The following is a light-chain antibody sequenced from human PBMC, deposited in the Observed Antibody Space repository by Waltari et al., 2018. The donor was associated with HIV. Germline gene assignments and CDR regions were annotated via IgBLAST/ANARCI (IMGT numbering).Light chain of an antibody. Sequence: EIVLTQSPGTLSLSPGERATLSCRASQSVSSTYLAWYQQNPGQAPRLLIYGASSRATGIPDRFSGSGSGTDFTLTSSRLEPEDFAVYYCQQYGSSPWTFGQGTKVEIK. J-gene: IGKJ1*01. CDR1: QSVSSTY. V-gene: IGKV3-20*01. CDR3: QQYGSSPWT. CDR2: GAS.